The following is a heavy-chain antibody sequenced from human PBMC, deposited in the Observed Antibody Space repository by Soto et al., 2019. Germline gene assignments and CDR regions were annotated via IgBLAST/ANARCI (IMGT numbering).Heavy chain of an antibody. CDR3: ARSSIEPRVFMYPFDS. CDR2: IYYDVST. Sequence: QLQLQESGPGLVKPSETLSLTCTVSGDSITSSGHYWGWIRQSPGKGLENIANIYYDVSTYYNPSLKSRVAISLDTSKNQFSLSLNSVTAADTAVYYCARSSIEPRVFMYPFDSWGQGTLVTVSS. D-gene: IGHD6-6*01. V-gene: IGHV4-39*01. CDR1: GDSITSSGHY. J-gene: IGHJ4*02.